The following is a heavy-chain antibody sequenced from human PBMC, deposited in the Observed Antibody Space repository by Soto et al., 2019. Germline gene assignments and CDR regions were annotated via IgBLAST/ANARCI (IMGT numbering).Heavy chain of an antibody. V-gene: IGHV3-30*18. CDR2: ISYDGSNK. CDR3: AKDRLGITMVRGVIIPVNYYYYGMGV. D-gene: IGHD3-10*01. J-gene: IGHJ6*02. CDR1: GFTFSSYG. Sequence: PGGSLRLSCAASGFTFSSYGMHWVRQAPGKGLEWVAVISYDGSNKYYADSVKGRFTISRDNSKNTLYLQMNSLRAEDTAVYYCAKDRLGITMVRGVIIPVNYYYYGMGVWGQGTTVTVSS.